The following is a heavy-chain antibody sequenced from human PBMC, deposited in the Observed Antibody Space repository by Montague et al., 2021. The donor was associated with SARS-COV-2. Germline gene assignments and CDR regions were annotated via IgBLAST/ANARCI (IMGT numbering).Heavy chain of an antibody. CDR3: ARDLEYGNASGYFDY. J-gene: IGHJ4*02. CDR1: GGSISRSGYY. CDR2: IYDTGRT. V-gene: IGHV4-31*03. Sequence: TLSLTCTVSGGSISRSGYYYTWIRQYPGKGLEWIGNIYDTGRTYYKSSLKSRITMSVDTSKNQFPLKLTSVTAADTAVYYCARDLEYGNASGYFDYWGQGTLVTVSS. D-gene: IGHD4/OR15-4a*01.